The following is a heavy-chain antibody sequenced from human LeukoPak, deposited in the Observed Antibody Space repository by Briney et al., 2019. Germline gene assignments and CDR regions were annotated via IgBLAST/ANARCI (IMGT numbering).Heavy chain of an antibody. Sequence: PSETLSLTCTVSGVSISNYYWTWIRQPPGKGLEWIGYIYYTGSTNYNPSLKSRVTISVATSKNQFSLKLTSVTAADTAVYFCARERGGSKLTGLYGRDYYYMDVWGKGTTVTVSS. J-gene: IGHJ6*03. CDR1: GVSISNYY. V-gene: IGHV4-59*01. CDR3: ARERGGSKLTGLYGRDYYYMDV. CDR2: IYYTGST. D-gene: IGHD6-19*01.